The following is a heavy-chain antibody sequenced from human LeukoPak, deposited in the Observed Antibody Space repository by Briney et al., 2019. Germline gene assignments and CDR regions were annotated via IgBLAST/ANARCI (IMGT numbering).Heavy chain of an antibody. V-gene: IGHV4-59*01. Sequence: PSETLSLTCAVSGGSISTYYWSWIRQPPGKGLEWIGYIYHGGSAMYSPSLRSRVTISVDRPNNHFSLKLTSVTAADTAVYFCAITTRDDFGEYFFDYWGQGTLGTVSS. CDR2: IYHGGSA. CDR3: AITTRDDFGEYFFDY. J-gene: IGHJ4*02. D-gene: IGHD4-17*01. CDR1: GGSISTYY.